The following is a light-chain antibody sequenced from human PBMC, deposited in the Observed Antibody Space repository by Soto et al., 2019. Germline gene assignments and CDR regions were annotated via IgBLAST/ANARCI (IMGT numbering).Light chain of an antibody. CDR1: QTINAY. CDR2: AAS. V-gene: IGKV1-39*01. CDR3: QESYRTPRT. Sequence: DIQMTQSPSSLSASVGDRVTITCRASQTINAYLNWYQQKPGEAPKLLIYAASSLQSGVPSRFSGSGSGTDFTLTISSLQPEDFATYYCQESYRTPRTFGQGTRLEI. J-gene: IGKJ2*01.